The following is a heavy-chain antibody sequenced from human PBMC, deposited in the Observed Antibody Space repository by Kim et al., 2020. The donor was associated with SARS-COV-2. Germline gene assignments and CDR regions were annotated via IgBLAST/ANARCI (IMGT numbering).Heavy chain of an antibody. CDR2: IYYSGST. D-gene: IGHD1-1*01. Sequence: SKTLSLTCTVSGGSISNYYWSWIRQPPGKGLEWIGYIYYSGSTNYNPSLKSRVTISVETSKNQVSLKLSSVTAADTAVYYCASLGGTYDYWGQGTLVTVSS. V-gene: IGHV4-59*01. CDR1: GGSISNYY. CDR3: ASLGGTYDY. J-gene: IGHJ4*02.